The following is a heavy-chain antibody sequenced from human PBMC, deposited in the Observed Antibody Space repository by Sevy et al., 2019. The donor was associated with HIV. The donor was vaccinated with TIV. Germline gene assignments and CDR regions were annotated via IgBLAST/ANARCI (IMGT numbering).Heavy chain of an antibody. J-gene: IGHJ4*02. D-gene: IGHD3-22*01. CDR3: AKGSYYYDSSGGGVFDY. CDR2: ISGSGGST. CDR1: GFTFNIYA. Sequence: GGSLRLSCAASGFTFNIYAMNWVRQAPGRGLEWVSTISGSGGSTYYADSVKGRFTISGDNSKNTLYLQMNSLRAEDTAVYYCAKGSYYYDSSGGGVFDYWGQGTLVTVSS. V-gene: IGHV3-23*01.